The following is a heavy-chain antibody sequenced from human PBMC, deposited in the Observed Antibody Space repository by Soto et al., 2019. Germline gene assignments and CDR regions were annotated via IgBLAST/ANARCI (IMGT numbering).Heavy chain of an antibody. J-gene: IGHJ4*02. CDR3: ARVYGSGRFGLDY. Sequence: GGSLRLSCAASGFTFSSYGMHWVRQAPGKGLEWVAVIWYDGSNKYYADSVKGRFTISRDNSKNTLYLQMNSLRAEDTAVYYCARVYGSGRFGLDYWGQGTLVTVSS. CDR2: IWYDGSNK. V-gene: IGHV3-33*01. CDR1: GFTFSSYG. D-gene: IGHD3-10*01.